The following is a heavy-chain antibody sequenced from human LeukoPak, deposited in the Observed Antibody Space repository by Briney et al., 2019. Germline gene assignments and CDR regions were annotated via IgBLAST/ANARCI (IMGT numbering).Heavy chain of an antibody. CDR1: GYTFTSYD. D-gene: IGHD4-23*01. J-gene: IGHJ4*02. Sequence: ASVKVSCKASGYTFTSYDINWVRQATGQGLEWMGWISAYNGNTNYAQKFQGRVTMTTDTSTSTAYMELRSLRSDDTAVYYCARGVGGIDYFAYWGQGTLVTVSS. CDR3: ARGVGGIDYFAY. CDR2: ISAYNGNT. V-gene: IGHV1-18*01.